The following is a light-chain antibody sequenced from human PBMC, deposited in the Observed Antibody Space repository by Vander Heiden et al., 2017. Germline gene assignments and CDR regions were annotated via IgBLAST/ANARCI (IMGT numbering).Light chain of an antibody. J-gene: IGLJ3*02. CDR1: SSDVGGYNY. Sequence: QSALPQPASVSGSPGQSITISCTGTSSDVGGYNYVSWYQQHPGKAPKLMIYDVTNRPSGVSNSFSGSKSGNTASLTISGLQAEDEADYYCSSYTSSRTRVFGGGTKVTVL. CDR2: DVT. V-gene: IGLV2-14*03. CDR3: SSYTSSRTRV.